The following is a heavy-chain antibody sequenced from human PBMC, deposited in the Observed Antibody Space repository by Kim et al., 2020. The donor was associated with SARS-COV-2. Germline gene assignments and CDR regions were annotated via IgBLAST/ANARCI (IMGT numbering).Heavy chain of an antibody. Sequence: SETLSLTCTVSGGSISSSSYYWGWIRQPPGKGLEWIGSIYYSGSTYYNPSLKSRDTISVDTSKNQFSLKLSSVTAADTAVYYCASWYYYDSSGYYPDYWGQGTLVTVSS. CDR2: IYYSGST. CDR3: ASWYYYDSSGYYPDY. V-gene: IGHV4-39*01. D-gene: IGHD3-22*01. CDR1: GGSISSSSYY. J-gene: IGHJ4*02.